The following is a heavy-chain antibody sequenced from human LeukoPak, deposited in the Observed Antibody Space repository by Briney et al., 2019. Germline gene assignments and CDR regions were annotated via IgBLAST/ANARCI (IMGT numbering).Heavy chain of an antibody. CDR2: ISSSGANI. D-gene: IGHD2-15*01. CDR3: ARAFKRSKIGVVVAATAGPLDS. J-gene: IGHJ4*02. CDR1: GFTFSDHY. Sequence: GGSLRLSCAASGFTFSDHYMTWVRQAPGKGLEWVSYISSSGANIFYADSVEGRFTISRDNGRSSLSLQVDSLRTEDTAVYYCARAFKRSKIGVVVAATAGPLDSWGERTLVTVSS. V-gene: IGHV3-11*01.